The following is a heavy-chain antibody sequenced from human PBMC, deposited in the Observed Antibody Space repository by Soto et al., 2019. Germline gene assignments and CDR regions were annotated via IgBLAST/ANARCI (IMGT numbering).Heavy chain of an antibody. V-gene: IGHV4-59*01. J-gene: IGHJ5*02. CDR1: GGSISSYY. D-gene: IGHD3-22*01. CDR3: ARDNYYDSSGYYYEPLNWFDP. Sequence: SETLSLTCTVPGGSISSYYWSWIRQPPGKGLEWIGYIYYSGSTNYNPSLKSRVTISVDTSKNQFSLKLSSVTAADTAVYYCARDNYYDSSGYYYEPLNWFDPWGQGTLVTVS. CDR2: IYYSGST.